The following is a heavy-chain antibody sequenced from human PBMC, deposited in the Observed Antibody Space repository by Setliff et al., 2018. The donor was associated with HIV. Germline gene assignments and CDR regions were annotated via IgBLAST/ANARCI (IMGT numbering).Heavy chain of an antibody. Sequence: SETLSLTCSVSGDSISSGSYYWSWIRLPAGKGLEWIGSINYRGNTYYNPSLKSRAAISVDTSKNQISLKLSSVTAADTAVYYCASLDGSESPFIYYYYMDVWGEGTAVTVSS. D-gene: IGHD3-10*01. V-gene: IGHV4-39*01. J-gene: IGHJ6*03. CDR3: ASLDGSESPFIYYYYMDV. CDR2: INYRGNT. CDR1: GDSISSGSYY.